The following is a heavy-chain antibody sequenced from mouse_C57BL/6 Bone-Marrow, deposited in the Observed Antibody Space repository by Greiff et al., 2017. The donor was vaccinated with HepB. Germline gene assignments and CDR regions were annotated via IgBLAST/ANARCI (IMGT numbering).Heavy chain of an antibody. CDR2: ISSGSSTI. D-gene: IGHD4-1*01. Sequence: EVMLVESGGGLVKPGGSLKLSCAASGFTFSDYGMHWVRQAPEKGLEWVAYISSGSSTIYYADTVKGRFTISRDNAKNTLFLQMTSLRSEDTAMYYCARKLGQDFDYWGQGTTLTVSS. CDR3: ARKLGQDFDY. V-gene: IGHV5-17*01. CDR1: GFTFSDYG. J-gene: IGHJ2*01.